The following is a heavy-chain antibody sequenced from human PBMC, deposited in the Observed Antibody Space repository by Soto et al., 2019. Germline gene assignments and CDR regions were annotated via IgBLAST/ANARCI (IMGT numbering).Heavy chain of an antibody. J-gene: IGHJ6*02. D-gene: IGHD3-9*01. CDR2: IYYSGST. V-gene: IGHV4-31*03. CDR1: GGSISSGGYY. Sequence: LSLTCTVSGGSISSGGYYWSWIRQHPGKGLEWIGYIYYSGSTYYNPSLKSRVTISVDTSKTHFSLNLTSVTAADTAVYYCARDKGRYDSGMDVWGQGTTVTVSS. CDR3: ARDKGRYDSGMDV.